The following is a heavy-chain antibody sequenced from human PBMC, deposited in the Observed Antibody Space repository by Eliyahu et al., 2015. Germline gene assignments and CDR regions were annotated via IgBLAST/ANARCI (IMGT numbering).Heavy chain of an antibody. CDR1: DYSIXSAYY. CDR3: ARDVFVRYYYGSGSPRTFWFDY. D-gene: IGHD3-10*01. J-gene: IGHJ4*02. CDR2: ISHSGGA. V-gene: IGHV4-38-2*02. Sequence: QVQLQESGPGLVKPSETLSLTCXVSDYSIXSAYYXXWIRQPPGKGLEWIGTISHSGGAYYNPSLKSRVTISVDTSKNQFSLRLSSVTAADTAVYYCARDVFVRYYYGSGSPRTFWFDYWGQGTLVTVSS.